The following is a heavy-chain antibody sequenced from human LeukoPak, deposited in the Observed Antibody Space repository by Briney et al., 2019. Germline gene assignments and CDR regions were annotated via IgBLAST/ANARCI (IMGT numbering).Heavy chain of an antibody. CDR1: GFTFSGYA. CDR3: VRDRGTYRPIDY. Sequence: GGSLRLSCAASGFTFSGYAMSWVRQAPGKGLEWVSVIGGSGGSTYYADSVKGRFTISRDNAQNSLYLQMNSLRAEDTAIYYCVRDRGTYRPIDYWGQGTLVTVSS. J-gene: IGHJ4*02. V-gene: IGHV3-23*01. CDR2: IGGSGGST. D-gene: IGHD1-26*01.